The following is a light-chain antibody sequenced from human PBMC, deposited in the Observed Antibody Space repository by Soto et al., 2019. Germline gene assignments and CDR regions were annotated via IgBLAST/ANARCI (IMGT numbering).Light chain of an antibody. CDR2: EVS. V-gene: IGLV2-14*01. CDR3: SSYTSSSTWV. Sequence: QSALTQPASVSGSPGQSITISCTGTSSDVGSYNYVSWFQHHPGKAPKLMIYEVSNRPSGVSNSFSGSKSGNTASLTISGLQAEDEADYYCSSYTSSSTWVFGGGTKLTVL. CDR1: SSDVGSYNY. J-gene: IGLJ3*02.